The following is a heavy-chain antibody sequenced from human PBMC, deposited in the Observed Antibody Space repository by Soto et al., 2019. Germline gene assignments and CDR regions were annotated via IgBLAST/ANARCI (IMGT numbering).Heavy chain of an antibody. Sequence: ASVKVSCKVSGYTLTDLSMHWVRQAPGKGLEWMGGFDPEDGETIYAQKFQGRVTMTEDTSTDTAYMELSSLRSEDTAVYYCATGNPFYYDSSGYYPLDDWGQGTLVTVSS. J-gene: IGHJ4*02. CDR2: FDPEDGET. D-gene: IGHD3-22*01. CDR1: GYTLTDLS. CDR3: ATGNPFYYDSSGYYPLDD. V-gene: IGHV1-24*01.